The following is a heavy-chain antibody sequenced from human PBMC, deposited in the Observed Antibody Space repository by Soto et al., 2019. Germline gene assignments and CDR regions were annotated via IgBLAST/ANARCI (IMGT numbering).Heavy chain of an antibody. D-gene: IGHD3-16*02. CDR1: GFTFRIYA. Sequence: QVLLMQSGGEVKKPGDSVKVSCKASGFTFRIYAIAWVRQAPGQGLEWMGWIRAHNGDANYAQNFQDRVTMTADTSTNTAYLELRSLGTDDTAVYYCARLTGFISPFPDYWGQGTLVSVSS. CDR3: ARLTGFISPFPDY. V-gene: IGHV1-18*04. J-gene: IGHJ4*02. CDR2: IRAHNGDA.